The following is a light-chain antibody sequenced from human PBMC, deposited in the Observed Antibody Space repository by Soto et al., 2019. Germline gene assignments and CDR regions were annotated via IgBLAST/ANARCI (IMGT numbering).Light chain of an antibody. V-gene: IGLV4-69*01. CDR3: QTWGTGI. CDR1: SGHSSYA. CDR2: LNSDGSY. J-gene: IGLJ2*01. Sequence: QLVLTQSPSASASLGASVKLTCTLSSGHSSYAIAWHQQQPENGPRYLMKLNSDGSYSKGDGIPDRFSGSISGAERYLTISSHQSEDEADYYCQTWGTGIFGGGTKLTVL.